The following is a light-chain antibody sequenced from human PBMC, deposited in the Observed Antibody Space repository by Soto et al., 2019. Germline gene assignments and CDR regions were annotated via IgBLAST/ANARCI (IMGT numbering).Light chain of an antibody. V-gene: IGKV3-20*01. CDR1: QSVSSN. CDR2: GAS. Sequence: IVLTQSENTHFCSQGNRVPLSCRASQSVSSNLAWYQQKLGQAPRLLIYGASTRATGIPARFSGGGSGTDFTLTISRLEPEDFAVYSCQQYGYSPITFGQGTRLEIK. CDR3: QQYGYSPIT. J-gene: IGKJ5*01.